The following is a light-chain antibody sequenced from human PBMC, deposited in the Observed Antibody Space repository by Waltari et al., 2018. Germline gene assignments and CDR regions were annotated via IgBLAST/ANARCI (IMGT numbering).Light chain of an antibody. V-gene: IGLV1-40*01. J-gene: IGLJ6*01. CDR3: SAWDSSLSTHV. Sequence: QSVLTQPPSASGAPGQRVTISCTGSSSNIGADYYVSWYQQFPGTAPKLLIYENNKRPSGVSVRFSGSKSGTSASLTITGLQSEDEADCYCSAWDSSLSTHVFGSGTKLTVL. CDR2: ENN. CDR1: SSNIGADYY.